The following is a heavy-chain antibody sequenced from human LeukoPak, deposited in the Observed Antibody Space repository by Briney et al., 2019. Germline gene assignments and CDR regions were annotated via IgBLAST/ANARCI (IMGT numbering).Heavy chain of an antibody. D-gene: IGHD3-3*01. J-gene: IGHJ4*02. CDR2: INWNGGST. CDR3: ARSGGKSSYYDFWSGSQYYFDY. V-gene: IGHV3-20*04. CDR1: GFTFDDFG. Sequence: PGRSLRLSCAASGFTFDDFGMSWVRHAPGKGLEWVSGINWNGGSTGYADSVKGRFTTSRDNAKNSLYLQMNSLRAEDTALYYCARSGGKSSYYDFWSGSQYYFDYWGQGTLVTVSS.